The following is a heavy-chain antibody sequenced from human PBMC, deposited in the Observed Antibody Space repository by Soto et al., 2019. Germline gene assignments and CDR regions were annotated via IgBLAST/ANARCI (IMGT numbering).Heavy chain of an antibody. D-gene: IGHD2-15*01. V-gene: IGHV3-30*18. Sequence: GGSLRLSCAASGFTFSSYGMHWVRQAPGKGLEWVAVISYDGSNKYYADSVKGRFTISRENSKNTLYLQMNSLRAADTAVYYCAKEPGYCSGGSCYSSPLYFDYWGQGTLVTVSS. CDR2: ISYDGSNK. CDR1: GFTFSSYG. CDR3: AKEPGYCSGGSCYSSPLYFDY. J-gene: IGHJ4*02.